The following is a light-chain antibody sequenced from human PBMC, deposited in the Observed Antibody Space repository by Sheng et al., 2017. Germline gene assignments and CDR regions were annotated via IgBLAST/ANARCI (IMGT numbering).Light chain of an antibody. Sequence: DIVMTQSPDSLAVSLGERATINCKSSQSVLYSSNNENYLAWYQQKPGQPPKLLIYWASTRESGVPDRFSGSGSGTDFTLTISSLQAEDVAVYYCQQYYSTPWTFGQRTEGG. V-gene: IGKV4-1*01. CDR2: WAS. J-gene: IGKJ1*01. CDR3: QQYYSTPWT. CDR1: QSVLYSSNNENY.